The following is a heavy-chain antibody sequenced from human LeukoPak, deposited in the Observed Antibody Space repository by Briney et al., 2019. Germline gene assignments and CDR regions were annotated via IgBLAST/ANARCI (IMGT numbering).Heavy chain of an antibody. Sequence: SGPTLVKPTQTLTLTCSLSGFSLSTSGVGVGWIRQPPGKALQSLALNYWDDDSRYSPSLKSSLTIAKDTSNSQVVLTLTNMDSVDTATYYWAHSQVFSYGSFHVAYDIWGLGMLVTVSS. V-gene: IGHV2-5*02. D-gene: IGHD5-18*01. CDR1: GFSLSTSGVG. CDR2: NYWDDDS. J-gene: IGHJ3*02. CDR3: AHSQVFSYGSFHVAYDI.